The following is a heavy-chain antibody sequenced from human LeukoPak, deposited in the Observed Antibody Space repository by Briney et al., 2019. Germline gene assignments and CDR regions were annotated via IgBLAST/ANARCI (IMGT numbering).Heavy chain of an antibody. V-gene: IGHV3-74*01. J-gene: IGHJ4*02. CDR3: AKASGSRVAGRFYFDY. CDR2: INSDGSST. D-gene: IGHD6-19*01. Sequence: PGGSLRLSCAASGFTFSSYWMHWVRQAPGKGLAWVSRINSDGSSTSYADSVKGRFTISRDNAKNTLYLQMNSLRAEDTAVYYCAKASGSRVAGRFYFDYWGQGTLVTVSS. CDR1: GFTFSSYW.